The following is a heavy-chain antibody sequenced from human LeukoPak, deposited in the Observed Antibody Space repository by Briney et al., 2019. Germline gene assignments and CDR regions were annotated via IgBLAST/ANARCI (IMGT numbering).Heavy chain of an antibody. CDR1: GYTFTGYF. Sequence: ASVKVSCKASGYTFTGYFMHWVRQAPGQGLEWMGWINPNSGGTNFAQKVQGRVTMAREKSSSTAYMELSRLRSDDTAVYYCARGGSPIYYYYMDVWGKGTTVTISS. V-gene: IGHV1-2*02. D-gene: IGHD2-2*01. CDR3: ARGGSPIYYYYMDV. CDR2: INPNSGGT. J-gene: IGHJ6*03.